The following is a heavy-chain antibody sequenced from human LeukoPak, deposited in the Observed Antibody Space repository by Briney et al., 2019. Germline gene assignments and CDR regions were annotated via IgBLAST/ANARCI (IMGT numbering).Heavy chain of an antibody. CDR2: ISYDGSNK. CDR3: ARDDNYDILTGYNPLVGLVDY. D-gene: IGHD3-9*01. J-gene: IGHJ4*02. V-gene: IGHV3-30-3*01. Sequence: PGRSLRLSCAVSGFTFSSYAMHGVRKAPGKGLEWVAVISYDGSNKYYADSVKGRFTISRDNSKNTLYLQMNSLRAEDTAVYYCARDDNYDILTGYNPLVGLVDYWGQGTLVTVSS. CDR1: GFTFSSYA.